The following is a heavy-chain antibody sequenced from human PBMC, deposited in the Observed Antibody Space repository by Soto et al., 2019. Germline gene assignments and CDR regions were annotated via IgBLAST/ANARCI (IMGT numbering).Heavy chain of an antibody. Sequence: GASVKVSCKVSGYTFTGYYMHWVRQAPGQGLEWMGWINPNSGGTNYAQKFQGRVTMTRDTSISTAYMELSRLRSDDTAVYYCARGGSIAAKYYYYYGMDVWGQGTTVTVSS. J-gene: IGHJ6*02. CDR1: GYTFTGYY. CDR3: ARGGSIAAKYYYYYGMDV. CDR2: INPNSGGT. V-gene: IGHV1-2*02. D-gene: IGHD6-13*01.